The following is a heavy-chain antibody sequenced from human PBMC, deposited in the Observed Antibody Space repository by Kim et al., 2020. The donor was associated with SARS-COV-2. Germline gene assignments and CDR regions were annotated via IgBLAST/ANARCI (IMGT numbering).Heavy chain of an antibody. V-gene: IGHV3-30*04. CDR1: GFTFSSYA. CDR3: ARDGIVGAPSGMDG. Sequence: GGSLRLSCAASGFTFSSYAMHWVRQAPGKGLEWVAVISYDGSNKYYADSVKGRFTISRDNSKNTLYLQMNSLRAEDTAVYYCARDGIVGAPSGMDGWGQGTTVTVSS. D-gene: IGHD1-26*01. J-gene: IGHJ6*02. CDR2: ISYDGSNK.